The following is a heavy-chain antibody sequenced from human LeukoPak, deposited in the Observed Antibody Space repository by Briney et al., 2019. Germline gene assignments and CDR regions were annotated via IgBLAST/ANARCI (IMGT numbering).Heavy chain of an antibody. V-gene: IGHV1-46*01. Sequence: GASVKVSCKASGYTFTSYYMHWVRQAPGQRLEWMGIINPSGGSTSYAQKFQGRVTMTRDTSTSTVYMELSSLRSEDTAVYYCARGGIVVVPEPCYGMDVWGQGTTVTVSS. D-gene: IGHD2-2*01. J-gene: IGHJ6*02. CDR1: GYTFTSYY. CDR2: INPSGGST. CDR3: ARGGIVVVPEPCYGMDV.